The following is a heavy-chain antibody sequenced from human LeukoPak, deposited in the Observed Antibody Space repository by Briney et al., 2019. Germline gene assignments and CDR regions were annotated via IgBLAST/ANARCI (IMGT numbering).Heavy chain of an antibody. J-gene: IGHJ5*02. CDR2: IYYSGST. Sequence: SETLSLTCTVSGGSISSYYWSWIRQPPEKGLEWVGYIYYSGSTNYNPSLKSRVTISVDTSKNQFSLKLSSVTAADTAVYYCARQPASSGYYYGWFDPWGQGTLVTVSS. D-gene: IGHD3-22*01. CDR1: GGSISSYY. CDR3: ARQPASSGYYYGWFDP. V-gene: IGHV4-59*08.